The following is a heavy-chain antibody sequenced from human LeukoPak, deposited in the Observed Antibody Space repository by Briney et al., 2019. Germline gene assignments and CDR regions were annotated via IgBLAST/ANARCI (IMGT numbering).Heavy chain of an antibody. Sequence: GGSLRLSCAASTFTFSNAWMSWVRQAPGKGLEWVAVIWYDGSNKYYADSVKGRFTISRDNSKNTLYLQMNSLRAEDTAVYYCARDSENSYDFWSGYFVDYWGQGTLVTVSS. CDR1: TFTFSNAW. D-gene: IGHD3-3*01. CDR2: IWYDGSNK. J-gene: IGHJ4*02. CDR3: ARDSENSYDFWSGYFVDY. V-gene: IGHV3-33*08.